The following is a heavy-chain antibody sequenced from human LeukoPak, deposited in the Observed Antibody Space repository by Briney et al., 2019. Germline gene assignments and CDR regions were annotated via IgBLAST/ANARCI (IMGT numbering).Heavy chain of an antibody. D-gene: IGHD6-19*01. CDR3: AKIRDGWYGVDY. CDR1: GFTFSNYA. CDR2: IGGGGTTT. Sequence: GGSLRLSCAASGFTFSNYAMTWVRQAPGKGLDWVSTIGGGGTTTYYADSVKGRFTISRDNSKNTLSLQMISLRAEDTAVYYCAKIRDGWYGVDYWGQGTLVTVSS. V-gene: IGHV3-23*01. J-gene: IGHJ4*02.